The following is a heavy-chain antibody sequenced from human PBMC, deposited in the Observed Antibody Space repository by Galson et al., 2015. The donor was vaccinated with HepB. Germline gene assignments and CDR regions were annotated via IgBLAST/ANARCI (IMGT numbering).Heavy chain of an antibody. CDR1: GFSLSTSGMC. CDR2: IDWDDDK. J-gene: IGHJ5*02. CDR3: ARMETYYYGSGSLYNWFDP. D-gene: IGHD3-10*01. Sequence: PALVKPTQTLTLTCTFSGFSLSTSGMCVSWIRQPPGKALEWLARIDWDDDKYYSTSLKTRLTISKDTSKNQVVLTMTNMDPVDTATYYCARMETYYYGSGSLYNWFDPWGQGTLVTVSS. V-gene: IGHV2-70*11.